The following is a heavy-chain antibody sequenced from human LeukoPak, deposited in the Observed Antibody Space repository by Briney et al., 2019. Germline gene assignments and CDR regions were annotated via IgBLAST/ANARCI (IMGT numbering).Heavy chain of an antibody. CDR1: GFTVSSNY. CDR3: AKFILRGKYYFDY. V-gene: IGHV3-23*01. J-gene: IGHJ4*02. D-gene: IGHD3-16*01. CDR2: LSGSGGTT. Sequence: PGGSLRLSCAASGFTVSSNYMSWVRQAPGKGLEWVSALSGSGGTTYYADSVTGRFTISRDNSKNTLYLQLNSLRAVDTAVYYCAKFILRGKYYFDYWGQGTLVTVSS.